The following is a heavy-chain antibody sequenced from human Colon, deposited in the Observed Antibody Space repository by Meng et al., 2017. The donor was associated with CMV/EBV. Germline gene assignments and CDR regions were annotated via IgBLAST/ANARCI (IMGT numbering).Heavy chain of an antibody. CDR3: ARGWPPDY. J-gene: IGHJ4*02. V-gene: IGHV3-21*06. Sequence: LGLSCVTSGFTFSSYSLDSVRQAPGKGLGWVSSISHISDTYYADSLKGRFTVSRDNAQNSGYLQMNSLTAEDTAVYYCARGWPPDYWGQGTLVTVSS. D-gene: IGHD6-13*01. CDR2: ISHISDT. CDR1: GFTFSSYS.